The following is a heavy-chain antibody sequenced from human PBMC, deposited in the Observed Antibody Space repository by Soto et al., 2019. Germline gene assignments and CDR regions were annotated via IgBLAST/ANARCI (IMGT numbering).Heavy chain of an antibody. Sequence: PSETLSLTCTVSGGSISSTIYYWGWIRQPPGKGLEWIGSIYYSGSTYYNPPLKSRVTISIDTSKNQFSLSLNSVTAADTAVYYCARPPTASLDAFEIWGQGTMVTVSS. V-gene: IGHV4-39*01. CDR2: IYYSGST. J-gene: IGHJ3*02. CDR1: GGSISSTIYY. CDR3: ARPPTASLDAFEI.